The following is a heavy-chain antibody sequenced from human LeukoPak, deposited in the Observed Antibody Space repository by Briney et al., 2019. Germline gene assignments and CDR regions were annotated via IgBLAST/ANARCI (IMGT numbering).Heavy chain of an antibody. CDR1: GFTFSSYA. CDR2: ISYDGSNK. V-gene: IGHV3-30-3*01. CDR3: ARYSGYGRSAFDI. D-gene: IGHD5-12*01. J-gene: IGHJ3*02. Sequence: GGSLRLSCAASGFTFSSYAMHWVRQAPGKGLEWVAVISYDGSNKYYADSVKGRFTISRDNSKNTLYLQMNSLRAVDTAVYYCARYSGYGRSAFDIWGQGTMVTVSS.